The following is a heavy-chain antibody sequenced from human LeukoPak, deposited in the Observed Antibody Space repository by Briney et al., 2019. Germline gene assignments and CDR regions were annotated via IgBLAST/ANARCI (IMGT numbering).Heavy chain of an antibody. V-gene: IGHV4-59*08. CDR2: IYYSGST. D-gene: IGHD6-19*01. J-gene: IGHJ4*02. CDR3: ATWGIAVAGTFDY. CDR1: SVSISSSY. Sequence: SETLSLTCTVSSVSISSSYWIWLPQPPGKGLEWIGYIYYSGSTNNNPSFKSRVAISVDTPKNQFSLKLSSVTAADTAVYYCATWGIAVAGTFDYWGQGTLVTVST.